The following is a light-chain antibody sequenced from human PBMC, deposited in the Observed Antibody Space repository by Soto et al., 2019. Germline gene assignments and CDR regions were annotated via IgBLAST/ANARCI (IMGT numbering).Light chain of an antibody. CDR2: QVT. V-gene: IGLV2-14*01. J-gene: IGLJ1*01. Sequence: QSVLTQPASVSGSPGQSITISCTGTSSDFDIYKYVSWYQQHPGKAPNLMIYQVTNRPSGVSNRFSGSTSGNTASLTISGLQAEDEADYYCCSYTSSINYVFGTGTKLTVL. CDR1: SSDFDIYKY. CDR3: CSYTSSINYV.